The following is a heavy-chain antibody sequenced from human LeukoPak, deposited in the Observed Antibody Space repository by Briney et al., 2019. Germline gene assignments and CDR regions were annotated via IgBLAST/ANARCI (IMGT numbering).Heavy chain of an antibody. V-gene: IGHV3-30-3*01. J-gene: IGHJ4*02. CDR2: ISYDGSNK. Sequence: GRSLRLSCAASGFTSNIYAMHWVRQAPGKGLEWVAVISYDGSNKYYADSVKGRFTISRDNSKNTLYLQMNSLRAEDTAVYYCARDGTAAASPGYFDCWGQGTLVTVSS. CDR3: ARDGTAAASPGYFDC. CDR1: GFTSNIYA. D-gene: IGHD6-13*01.